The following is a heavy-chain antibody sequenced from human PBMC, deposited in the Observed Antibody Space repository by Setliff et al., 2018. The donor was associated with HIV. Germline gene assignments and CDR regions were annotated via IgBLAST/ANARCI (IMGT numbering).Heavy chain of an antibody. D-gene: IGHD1-26*01. CDR1: GYSISSGYY. Sequence: PSETLSLTCTVSGYSISSGYYWGWIRQPPGKGLEWIGIIYHSGITYYNSSLKSRVTISVDTSKNQFSLNLTSVTAADTALYYCARLGYSGSLVGAFDIWGQGTMVTVSS. J-gene: IGHJ3*02. CDR3: ARLGYSGSLVGAFDI. CDR2: IYHSGIT. V-gene: IGHV4-38-2*02.